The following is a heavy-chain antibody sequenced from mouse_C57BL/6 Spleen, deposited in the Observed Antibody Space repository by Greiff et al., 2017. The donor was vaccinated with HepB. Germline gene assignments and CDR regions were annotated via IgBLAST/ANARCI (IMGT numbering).Heavy chain of an antibody. J-gene: IGHJ2*01. V-gene: IGHV1-69*01. CDR2: IDPSDSYT. D-gene: IGHD2-5*01. CDR3: AAYYSNYFDY. CDR1: GYTFTSYW. Sequence: QVHVKQPGAELVMPGASVKLSCKASGYTFTSYWMHWVKQRPGQGLEWIGEIDPSDSYTNYNQKFKGKSTLTVDKSSSTAYMQLSSLTSEDSAVYYCAAYYSNYFDYWGQGTTLTVSS.